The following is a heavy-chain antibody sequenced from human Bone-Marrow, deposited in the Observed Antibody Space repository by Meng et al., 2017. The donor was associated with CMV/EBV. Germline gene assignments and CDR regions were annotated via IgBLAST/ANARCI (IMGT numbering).Heavy chain of an antibody. D-gene: IGHD6-6*01. Sequence: SETLSLTCAVYGGSFSDYCWSWIRQSPGKGLEWIGEINHRGSSNYNPTLKSRVTMSVDTSKNQFSLKLMSVTAADTAVYYCVRGGIATRPNYWGQGTLVTVSS. V-gene: IGHV4-34*01. CDR1: GGSFSDYC. J-gene: IGHJ4*01. CDR2: INHRGSS. CDR3: VRGGIATRPNY.